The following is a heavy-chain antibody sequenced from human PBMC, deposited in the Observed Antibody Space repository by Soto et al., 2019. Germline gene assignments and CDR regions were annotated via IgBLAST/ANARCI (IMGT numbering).Heavy chain of an antibody. CDR3: TRGGNYYFDY. V-gene: IGHV3-74*01. J-gene: IGHJ4*02. D-gene: IGHD1-7*01. CDR1: GFTFSTSW. Sequence: EVQLVEAGGGLVQPGGSLRLSCAASGFTFSTSWIHWVRQAPGKGLVWVSRINGDGGTINYADSVKGRFTISRDNAKNTVYLQMNSPSADDTAVYYCTRGGNYYFDYWGQGTLVTVSS. CDR2: INGDGGTI.